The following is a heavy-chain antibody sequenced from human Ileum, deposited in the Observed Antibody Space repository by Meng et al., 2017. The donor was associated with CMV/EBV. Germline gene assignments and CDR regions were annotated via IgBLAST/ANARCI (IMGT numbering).Heavy chain of an antibody. CDR2: YYWDNDK. J-gene: IGHJ4*01. CDR1: CFSISTSCVG. D-gene: IGHD3-22*01. CDR3: ARNYYDSSPFHY. Sequence: PAMLTPTQTLTLTCSVCCFSISTSCVGLGCIRQRTGMDLKWYALYYWDNDKRYSPSLKSTLSIAKATSKYQVILTMTNMAPVATSTYSRARNYYDSSPFHYWGQGTLVTVSS. V-gene: IGHV2-5*02.